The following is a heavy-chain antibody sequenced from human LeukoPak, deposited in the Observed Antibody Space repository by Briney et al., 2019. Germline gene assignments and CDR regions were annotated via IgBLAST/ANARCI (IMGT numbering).Heavy chain of an antibody. V-gene: IGHV3-9*01. D-gene: IGHD1-1*01. CDR1: GFTFDDYA. J-gene: IGHJ4*02. CDR3: ARNTWNGGYFDY. Sequence: SGGSLRLSCAASGFTFDDYAMHWVRQAPGKGLEWVSGISWNSGSIGYADSVKGRFTISRDNAKNSLYLQMNSLRAEDTALYYCARNTWNGGYFDYWGQGTLVTVSS. CDR2: ISWNSGSI.